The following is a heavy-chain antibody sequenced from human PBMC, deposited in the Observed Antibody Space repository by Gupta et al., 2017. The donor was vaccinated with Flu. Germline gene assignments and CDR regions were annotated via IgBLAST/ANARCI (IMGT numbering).Heavy chain of an antibody. V-gene: IGHV4-59*09. CDR2: YSGST. CDR3: ARGTQIPYYFDY. J-gene: IGHJ4*02. Sequence: YSGSTNYNPSLKSRVTISVDTSKNQFSLKLSSVTAADTAVYYCARGTQIPYYFDYWGQGTLVTVSS.